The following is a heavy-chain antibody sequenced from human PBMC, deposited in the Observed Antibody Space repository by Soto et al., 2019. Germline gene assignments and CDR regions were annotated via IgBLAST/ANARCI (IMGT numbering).Heavy chain of an antibody. J-gene: IGHJ4*02. V-gene: IGHV4-59*01. CDR2: IYYSGST. CDR3: ARGLVSSSWYSLGY. CDR1: GGSISSYY. D-gene: IGHD6-13*01. Sequence: QVQLQESGPGLVKPSETLSLTCTVSGGSISSYYWSWIRRPPGKGLEWIGYIYYSGSTNYNPSLKSRVTISVDTSKYQFSLKLTSVTAADTAVYYCARGLVSSSWYSLGYWGQGTLVTVSS.